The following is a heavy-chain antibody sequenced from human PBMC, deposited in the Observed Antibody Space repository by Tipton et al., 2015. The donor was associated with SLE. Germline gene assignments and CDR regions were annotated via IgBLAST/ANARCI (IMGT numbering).Heavy chain of an antibody. J-gene: IGHJ4*02. CDR2: ISDTGSTR. CDR1: RFTFSNSD. CDR3: ARDRGSSWFFFDY. V-gene: IGHV3-48*03. Sequence: SLRLSCAASRFTFSNSDMNWVRQAPGKGLEWVSYISDTGSTRFYADSVKGRFTISRDNSKNTLYLQMNSLRAEDTAVYYCARDRGSSWFFFDYWGQGTLVTVSS. D-gene: IGHD6-13*01.